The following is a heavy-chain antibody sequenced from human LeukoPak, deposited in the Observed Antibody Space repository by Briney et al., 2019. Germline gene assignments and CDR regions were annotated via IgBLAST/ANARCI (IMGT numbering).Heavy chain of an antibody. D-gene: IGHD3-10*01. V-gene: IGHV4-59*01. CDR3: ARDRAMVRGVNYYYGMDV. Sequence: PSETLSLTCTVSDGSISDYSWSWIRQPPGKGLEWIGYIYYSGSTNYNPSLKSRVTISLDTSKNQFSLKLSSVTAADTAVYYCARDRAMVRGVNYYYGMDVWGQGTTVTVSS. J-gene: IGHJ6*02. CDR1: DGSISDYS. CDR2: IYYSGST.